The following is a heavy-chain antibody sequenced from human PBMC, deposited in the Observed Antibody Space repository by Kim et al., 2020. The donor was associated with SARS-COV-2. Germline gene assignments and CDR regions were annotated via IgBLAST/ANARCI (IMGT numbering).Heavy chain of an antibody. Sequence: GESLKISCQASGYSFTNYWIGWVRQMPGKGLEWMGIIYPGDSDTRYSPSFQGQVTISADKSISTAYLQWSSLKASDTAMYYCASTKISGQNWFDPWGQGTRVTVSS. V-gene: IGHV5-51*01. CDR1: GYSFTNYW. CDR3: ASTKISGQNWFDP. CDR2: IYPGDSDT. D-gene: IGHD2-2*01. J-gene: IGHJ5*02.